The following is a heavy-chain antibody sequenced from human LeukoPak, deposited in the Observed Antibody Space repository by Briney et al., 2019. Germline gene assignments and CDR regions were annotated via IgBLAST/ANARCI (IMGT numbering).Heavy chain of an antibody. CDR2: ISGSGGIT. Sequence: GGSLRLSCAASGFTFSSYAMSWVRQPPGKGLEWVSGISGSGGITYYANSVKGRFTNSRDNTKEALYMQMNSLRVEATAAYDCAMPPLAAAADYGMDVWGQGTTVTVSS. J-gene: IGHJ6*02. CDR1: GFTFSSYA. CDR3: AMPPLAAAADYGMDV. D-gene: IGHD6-13*01. V-gene: IGHV3-23*01.